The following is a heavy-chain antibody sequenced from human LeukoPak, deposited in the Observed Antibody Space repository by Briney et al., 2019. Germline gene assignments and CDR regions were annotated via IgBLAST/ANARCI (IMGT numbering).Heavy chain of an antibody. V-gene: IGHV4-34*01. Sequence: PSETLSLTCAAYGGSFSGYYWSWIRQPPGKGLEWIGEINHSGSTNYNPSLKSRVTISVDTSKNQFSLKLSSVTAADTAVYYCARAPRIAAHHFDYWGQGTLVTVSS. CDR1: GGSFSGYY. J-gene: IGHJ4*02. CDR2: INHSGST. CDR3: ARAPRIAAHHFDY. D-gene: IGHD6-6*01.